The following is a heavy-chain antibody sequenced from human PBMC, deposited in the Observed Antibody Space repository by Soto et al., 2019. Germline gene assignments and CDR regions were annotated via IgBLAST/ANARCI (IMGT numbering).Heavy chain of an antibody. D-gene: IGHD2-2*01. V-gene: IGHV3-21*01. CDR1: GFTFSSYS. Sequence: GGSLRLSCAASGFTFSSYSMNWVRQAPGKGLEWVSSISSSSSYIYYADSVKGRFTISRDNAKNSLYLQMNSLRAEDTAVYYCARDLPYCSSTSCYTENAFDIWGQGTMVTVSS. CDR3: ARDLPYCSSTSCYTENAFDI. J-gene: IGHJ3*02. CDR2: ISSSSSYI.